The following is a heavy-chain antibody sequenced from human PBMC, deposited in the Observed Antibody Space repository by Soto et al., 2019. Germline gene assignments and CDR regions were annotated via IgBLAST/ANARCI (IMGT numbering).Heavy chain of an antibody. J-gene: IGHJ5*02. Sequence: QLQLQESGPGLVKPSETLSLTCTVSGGSISSSNYYWGWIRHPPGKGLEWIGSIYYSGSTYYNPSLKSRVTISVDTSKNQFSLKLSSVTAADTAVYYCATQEVGGSYVYTFDPWGQGTLVTVSS. V-gene: IGHV4-39*01. CDR3: ATQEVGGSYVYTFDP. D-gene: IGHD1-26*01. CDR1: GGSISSSNYY. CDR2: IYYSGST.